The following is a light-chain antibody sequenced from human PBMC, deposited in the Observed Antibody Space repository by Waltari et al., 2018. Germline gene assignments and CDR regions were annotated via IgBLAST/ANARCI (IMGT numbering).Light chain of an antibody. V-gene: IGLV2-8*01. CDR1: GTDVGGYNY. J-gene: IGLJ1*01. CDR3: SSYAGGKNVVV. CDR2: DVT. Sequence: SALTQTPSASGSPGQSVPIPCTGPGTDVGGYNYLSWYQHHPGKAPNLLIYDVTKRPSGVPDRFSGSKSGNTASLTVSGLQDEDEADYYCSSYAGGKNVVVFGTGTKVTVL.